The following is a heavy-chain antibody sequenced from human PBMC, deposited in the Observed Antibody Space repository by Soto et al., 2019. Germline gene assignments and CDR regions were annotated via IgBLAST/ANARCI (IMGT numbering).Heavy chain of an antibody. CDR1: GGSISSGGYY. CDR2: IYYSGST. D-gene: IGHD1-26*01. CDR3: ARAQAREGTDAFDI. J-gene: IGHJ3*02. V-gene: IGHV4-31*03. Sequence: SETLSLTCTVSGGSISSGGYYWSWIRQHPGKGLEWIGYIYYSGSTYYNPSLKSRVTISVDTSKNQFSLELSSVTAADTAVYYCARAQAREGTDAFDIWGQGTMVTVSS.